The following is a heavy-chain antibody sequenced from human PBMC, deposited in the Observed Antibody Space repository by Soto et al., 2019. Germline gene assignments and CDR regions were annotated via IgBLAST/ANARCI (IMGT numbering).Heavy chain of an antibody. J-gene: IGHJ4*01. V-gene: IGHV3-21*06. CDR3: VRGMNPLF. CDR1: GFTLSTYT. Sequence: GGSLSPSCAAYGFTLSTYTMHWVRPAPGKGLEWVSSISISSSDRYYADSVRGRFTISRDNAKNAVYVQMNSLRADDTAVYFCVRGMNPLFGGQGTLVTVSS. CDR2: ISISSSDR.